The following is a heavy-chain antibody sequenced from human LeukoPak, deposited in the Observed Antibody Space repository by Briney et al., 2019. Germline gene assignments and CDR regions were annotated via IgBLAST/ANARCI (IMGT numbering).Heavy chain of an antibody. Sequence: GGSLRLSCAASGFTFSSYGMHWVRQASGKGLEWVAFIRYDGSNKYYADSVKGRFTISRDNSKNTLYLQMNSLRAEDTAVYYCAKDGESDSSWPFDYWGQGTLVTVSS. CDR1: GFTFSSYG. CDR3: AKDGESDSSWPFDY. CDR2: IRYDGSNK. D-gene: IGHD6-13*01. V-gene: IGHV3-30*02. J-gene: IGHJ4*02.